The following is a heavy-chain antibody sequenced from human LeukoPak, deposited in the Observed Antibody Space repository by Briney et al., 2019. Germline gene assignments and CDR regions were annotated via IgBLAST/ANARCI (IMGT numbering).Heavy chain of an antibody. CDR1: GITFSSHA. V-gene: IGHV3-23*01. D-gene: IGHD2-2*01. Sequence: GGSLRLSCAASGITFSSHAMSWVRQAPGKGLEWVSVISGSGGSTYYADSVKGRFTISRDNSKNTLYLQMNSLRAEDTAVYYCARDKNSGECVSNSCYGVWPLDIWGQGTMVTVSS. CDR3: ARDKNSGECVSNSCYGVWPLDI. CDR2: ISGSGGST. J-gene: IGHJ3*02.